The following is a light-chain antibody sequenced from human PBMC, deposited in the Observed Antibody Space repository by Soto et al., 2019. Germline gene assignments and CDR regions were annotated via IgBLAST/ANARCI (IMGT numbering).Light chain of an antibody. CDR3: SSYTSSHTRV. CDR1: SSDVGGYNY. Sequence: QSALTQPASVSGSPGQSITISCTGTSSDVGGYNYVSWHQQHPGKAPKLMIFDVNNRPSGVSNRFSGSKSGNTASLTISGLQAEDEADYYCSSYTSSHTRVFGTGTKVTVL. V-gene: IGLV2-14*01. J-gene: IGLJ1*01. CDR2: DVN.